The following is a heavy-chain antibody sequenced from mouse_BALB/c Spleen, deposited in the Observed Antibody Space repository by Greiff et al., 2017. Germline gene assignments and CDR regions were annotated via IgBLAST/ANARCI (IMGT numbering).Heavy chain of an antibody. CDR1: GYSFTGYY. CDR2: INPSTGGT. CDR3: TRGGITTGVFAY. Sequence: EVQLQQSGPELVKPGASVKISCKASGYSFTGYYMHWVKQSPENSLEWIGEINPSTGGTSYNQKFKGKATLPVDKSSSTAYMQLKSLTSEESAVYYCTRGGITTGVFAYWGQGTLVTVSA. V-gene: IGHV1-42*01. J-gene: IGHJ3*01. D-gene: IGHD2-4*01.